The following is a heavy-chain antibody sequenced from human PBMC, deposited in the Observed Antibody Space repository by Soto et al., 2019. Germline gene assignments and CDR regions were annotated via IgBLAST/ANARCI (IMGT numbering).Heavy chain of an antibody. D-gene: IGHD3-16*01. CDR1: GFTFSNYA. CDR2: ISGSGGRS. J-gene: IGHJ4*02. Sequence: EVQLLDSGRGLVQPGGSLRLSCAATGFTFSNYAMTWVRQGPGKGLEWVSGISGSGGRSYYADSVKGRCTISRDNSKSTLYLQMNSLRAEDTAVYYCAKAYFVWSSEQPYYFDFWGQGTLVTVPS. V-gene: IGHV3-23*01. CDR3: AKAYFVWSSEQPYYFDF.